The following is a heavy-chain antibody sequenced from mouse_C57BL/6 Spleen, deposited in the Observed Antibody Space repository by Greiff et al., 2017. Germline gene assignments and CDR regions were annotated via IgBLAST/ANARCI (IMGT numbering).Heavy chain of an antibody. CDR3: ARRESTVVHYYAMDY. D-gene: IGHD1-1*01. CDR2: INPNNGGT. Sequence: EVQLQQSGPELVKPGASVKISCKASGYTFTDYYMNWVKQSHGKSLEWIGDINPNNGGTSYNQKFKGKATLTVDKSSSTAYMELRSLTSEDSAVYYCARRESTVVHYYAMDYWGQGTSVTVSS. J-gene: IGHJ4*01. CDR1: GYTFTDYY. V-gene: IGHV1-26*01.